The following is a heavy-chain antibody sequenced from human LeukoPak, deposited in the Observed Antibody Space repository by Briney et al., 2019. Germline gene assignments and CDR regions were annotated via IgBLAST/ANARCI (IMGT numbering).Heavy chain of an antibody. V-gene: IGHV3-23*01. D-gene: IGHD3-16*01. J-gene: IGHJ4*02. CDR2: ISGSGVST. CDR1: GFTFSTYG. Sequence: SGGSLRLSCAASGFTFSTYGMNWVRQAPGKGLEWVSGISGSGVSTYYADSVKGRFTISRDNSKNTLYLQMNSLRAEDTAVYYCAKERRYGGAFDYWGQGTLVTVSS. CDR3: AKERRYGGAFDY.